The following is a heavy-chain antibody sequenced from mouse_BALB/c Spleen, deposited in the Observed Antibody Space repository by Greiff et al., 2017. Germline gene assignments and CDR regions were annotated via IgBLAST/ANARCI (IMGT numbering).Heavy chain of an antibody. V-gene: IGHV14-1*02. CDR2: IDPENGNT. CDR3: AIYQYYFDY. Sequence: EVQLQQSGAELVRPGALVKLSCKASGFNIKDYYMHWVKQRPEQGLEWIGWIDPENGNTIYDPKFQGKASITADTSSNTAYLQLSSLTSEDTAVYYCAIYQYYFDYWGQGTTLTVSS. J-gene: IGHJ2*01. D-gene: IGHD2-1*01. CDR1: GFNIKDYY.